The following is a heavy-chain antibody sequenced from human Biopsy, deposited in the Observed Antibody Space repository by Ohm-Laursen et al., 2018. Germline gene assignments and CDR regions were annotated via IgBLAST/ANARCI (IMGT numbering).Heavy chain of an antibody. D-gene: IGHD4-23*01. CDR2: ISRTGYT. V-gene: IGHV4-59*11. J-gene: IGHJ4*02. Sequence: SETLSLTCPVSGGSFTGHYWTWIRQPPGKGLEWIGHISRTGYTSYKSSLKSRVTISLDTSRNHFSLRLSSLTAADTAVYYCARGSNDFGGLYFPRWGQGTLLTVSS. CDR1: GGSFTGHY. CDR3: ARGSNDFGGLYFPR.